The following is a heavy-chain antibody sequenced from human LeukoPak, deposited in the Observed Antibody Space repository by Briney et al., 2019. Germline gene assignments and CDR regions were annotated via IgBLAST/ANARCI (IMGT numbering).Heavy chain of an antibody. CDR3: AKDPASSGWYEYNWFDP. Sequence: GGSLRLSCAASGFTFSSYGMHWVRQAPGKGLEWVAFIRYDGSNKYYADSVKGRFTISRDNSKNTLYLQMNSLRAEDTAVYYCAKDPASSGWYEYNWFDPWGQGTLVTVSS. D-gene: IGHD6-19*01. CDR2: IRYDGSNK. CDR1: GFTFSSYG. J-gene: IGHJ5*02. V-gene: IGHV3-30*02.